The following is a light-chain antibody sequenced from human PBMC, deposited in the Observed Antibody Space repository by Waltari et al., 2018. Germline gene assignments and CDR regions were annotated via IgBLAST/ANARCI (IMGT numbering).Light chain of an antibody. CDR1: PSVFSSSRNTDY. V-gene: IGKV4-1*01. Sequence: DIVVSASSDSLAVSLVERAPIRRKSSPSVFSSSRNTDYLAWYQKKPGQPPKLLISWASNRESGVPDRFSGSGSGTDFTLTINSLQAEDVAVYDCQQYYNTVFTSGPGTKVEIK. J-gene: IGKJ3*01. CDR3: QQYYNTVFT. CDR2: WAS.